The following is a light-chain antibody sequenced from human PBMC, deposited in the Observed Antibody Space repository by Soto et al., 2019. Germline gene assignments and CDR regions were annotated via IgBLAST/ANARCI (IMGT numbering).Light chain of an antibody. J-gene: IGLJ3*02. CDR1: SSNIGTNT. Sequence: QSVLTQPPSASGTPGQRVTISCSGSSSNIGTNTVNWYQQFPRSAPKLLMYSSNQRPSGVPDRFSGSKSGTSASLAISGLQSADEADYYCAAWDGSLNVVLFGGGTKLTVL. V-gene: IGLV1-44*01. CDR3: AAWDGSLNVVL. CDR2: SSN.